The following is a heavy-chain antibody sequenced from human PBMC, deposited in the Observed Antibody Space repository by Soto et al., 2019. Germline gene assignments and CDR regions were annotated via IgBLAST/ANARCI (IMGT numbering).Heavy chain of an antibody. J-gene: IGHJ4*02. V-gene: IGHV2-5*02. CDR2: IYWDDDK. Sequence: QITLKESGPTLVKPTQTLTLTCTFSGFSLTTYGVGVGWVRQPPGEALEWLALIYWDDDKRYSPSLRSRLTITNDTSNNQVVLTMTNMDPVDTATYYCAHRLTLNSDWNYGRFDYWGQGTLVTVSS. D-gene: IGHD1-7*01. CDR3: AHRLTLNSDWNYGRFDY. CDR1: GFSLTTYGVG.